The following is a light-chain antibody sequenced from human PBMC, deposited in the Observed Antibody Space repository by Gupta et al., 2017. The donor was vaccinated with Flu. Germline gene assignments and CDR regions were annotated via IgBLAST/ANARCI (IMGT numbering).Light chain of an antibody. J-gene: IGLJ3*02. CDR2: TDY. Sequence: RITISCCGTSSNIGINYVYWSPHLPGPAPNLLIFTDYRRPSGVPARFSGSKSATSASLAISGLRAEDAGDYYCAAWDDSLSIWVFGGGTKLTVL. CDR1: SSNIGINY. CDR3: AAWDDSLSIWV. V-gene: IGLV1-47*01.